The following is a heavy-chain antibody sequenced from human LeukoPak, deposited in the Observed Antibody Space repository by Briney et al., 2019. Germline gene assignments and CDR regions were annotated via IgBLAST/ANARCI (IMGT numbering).Heavy chain of an antibody. CDR2: ISSYNGNT. J-gene: IGHJ4*02. Sequence: ASVKVSCKASGYTFTRYGISWGRQAPGLWLEWMGWISSYNGNTNYAQKLQGRATMTTDTSTSTAYMELRSLRSDDTAVYYCARGSFPSDDILTGPFDNWGQGTLVTVSS. D-gene: IGHD3-9*01. CDR1: GYTFTRYG. CDR3: ARGSFPSDDILTGPFDN. V-gene: IGHV1-18*01.